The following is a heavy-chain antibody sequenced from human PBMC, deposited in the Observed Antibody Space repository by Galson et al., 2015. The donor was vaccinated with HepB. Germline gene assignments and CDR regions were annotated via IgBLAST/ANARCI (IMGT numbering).Heavy chain of an antibody. Sequence: SLRLSCAASGFTFSSYAMSWVRQAPGKGLEWVSAISGSGGSTYYADSVKGRFTISRDNSKNTLYLQMNSLRAEDTAVYYCANAPIAVADTASDYWGQGTLVTVSP. J-gene: IGHJ4*02. V-gene: IGHV3-23*01. D-gene: IGHD6-19*01. CDR1: GFTFSSYA. CDR3: ANAPIAVADTASDY. CDR2: ISGSGGST.